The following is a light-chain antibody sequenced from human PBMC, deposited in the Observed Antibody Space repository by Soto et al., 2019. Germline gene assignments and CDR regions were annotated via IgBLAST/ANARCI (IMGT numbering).Light chain of an antibody. CDR3: QQANSFPRT. J-gene: IGKJ1*01. CDR1: QSISSW. CDR2: DAS. Sequence: DIQMTQSPSTLSASVGDRVTITCLASQSISSWLAWYQQKPGKAPKLLIYDASSLESGVPSRFSGSGSGTEFTLTISSLQPDDFATYYCQQANSFPRTFGQGTKVDIK. V-gene: IGKV1-5*01.